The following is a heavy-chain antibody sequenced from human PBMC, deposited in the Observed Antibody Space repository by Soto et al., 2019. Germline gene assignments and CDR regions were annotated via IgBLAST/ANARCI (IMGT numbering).Heavy chain of an antibody. CDR1: GDPISSSKW. J-gene: IGHJ6*02. Sequence: SETLSLTCAVSGDPISSSKWWTWVRQTQGKGLEWIGKIDQNGITNYNPSLESRVTILKDNSKNQLSLKLTPVTAVDSAVYYCARLNRDYYYYGMDVWGQGATVTVSS. V-gene: IGHV4-4*02. CDR2: IDQNGIT. CDR3: ARLNRDYYYYGMDV.